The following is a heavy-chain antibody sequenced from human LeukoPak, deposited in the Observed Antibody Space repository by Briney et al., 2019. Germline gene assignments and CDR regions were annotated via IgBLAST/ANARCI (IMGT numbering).Heavy chain of an antibody. J-gene: IGHJ6*02. CDR2: ISYDGSNK. D-gene: IGHD1-26*01. Sequence: GGSLRLSCAASGFTFSSYGMHWVRQAPGKGLEWVAVISYDGSNKYYADSVKGRFTISRDNSKNTLYLQMNNLRAEDTAVYYCAKTGTYGNNYHYYGMDVWGQGTTVTVSS. V-gene: IGHV3-30*18. CDR3: AKTGTYGNNYHYYGMDV. CDR1: GFTFSSYG.